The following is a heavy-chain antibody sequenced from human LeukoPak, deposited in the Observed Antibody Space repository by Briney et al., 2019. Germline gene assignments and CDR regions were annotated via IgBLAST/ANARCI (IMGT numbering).Heavy chain of an antibody. CDR2: INPNSGGT. CDR3: ARDNSYMDIRPFDY. Sequence: ASVKVSCKASGGTFSSYAISWVRQAPGQGLEWMGRINPNSGGTNYAQKFQGRVIMTRDTSISTAYMELSRLRSDDTAVYYCARDNSYMDIRPFDYWGQGTLVTVSS. V-gene: IGHV1-2*06. CDR1: GGTFSSYA. D-gene: IGHD5-18*01. J-gene: IGHJ4*02.